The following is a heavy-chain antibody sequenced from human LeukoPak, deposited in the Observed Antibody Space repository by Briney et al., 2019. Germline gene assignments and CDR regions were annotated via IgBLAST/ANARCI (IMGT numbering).Heavy chain of an antibody. CDR3: ARHSRTWANYYYGSGSYRYYFDY. CDR1: GGSISSSSYY. CDR2: IYYSGST. J-gene: IGHJ4*02. D-gene: IGHD3-10*01. V-gene: IGHV4-39*01. Sequence: SETLSLTCTVSGGSISSSSYYWGWIRQPPGKGLEWIGSIYYSGSTYYKPSLKSRVTISVDTSKNQFSLKLSSVTAADTAVYYCARHSRTWANYYYGSGSYRYYFDYWGQGTLVTVSS.